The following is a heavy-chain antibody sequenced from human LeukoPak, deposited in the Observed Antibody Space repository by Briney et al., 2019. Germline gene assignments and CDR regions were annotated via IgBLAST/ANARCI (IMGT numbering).Heavy chain of an antibody. CDR3: VSVLTVTFDS. Sequence: GGSLRLSCAASGFTFSSYAMSWVRQAPGKGLEWVALVWSDGNGKFYADSVKGRFTTSRDNSKNTVYLQMNSLRAEDTAVYYCVSVLTVTFDSWGQGTLVTVSS. CDR2: VWSDGNGK. CDR1: GFTFSSYA. V-gene: IGHV3-33*08. J-gene: IGHJ4*02. D-gene: IGHD4-17*01.